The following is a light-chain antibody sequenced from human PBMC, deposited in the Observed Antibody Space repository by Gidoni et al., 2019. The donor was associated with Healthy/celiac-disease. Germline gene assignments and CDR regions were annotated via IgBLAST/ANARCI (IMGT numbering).Light chain of an antibody. CDR2: AAS. Sequence: IRMTQSPSSFSASTGDRVTITCRASQGISSYLAWYQQKPGKAPKLLIYAASTLQSGVPSRFSGSGSGTDFTLTISCLQSEDFATYYCQQYYSYPFTFAPETKVDIK. V-gene: IGKV1-8*01. J-gene: IGKJ3*01. CDR3: QQYYSYPFT. CDR1: QGISSY.